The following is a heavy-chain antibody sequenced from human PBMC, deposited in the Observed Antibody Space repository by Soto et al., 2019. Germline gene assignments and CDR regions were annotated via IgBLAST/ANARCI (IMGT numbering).Heavy chain of an antibody. J-gene: IGHJ6*02. CDR1: GGSFTYT. CDR3: ARVHSHGTYEMDV. Sequence: GASVKVSCKASGGSFTYTLSWVRQAPGQGLEWMGGIIPIFGTTNYAQKFPGRVTITADETTKTAYMELSTLRSEDTALYYWARVHSHGTYEMDVWGQGTTVTVSS. D-gene: IGHD5-18*01. CDR2: IIPIFGTT. V-gene: IGHV1-69*13.